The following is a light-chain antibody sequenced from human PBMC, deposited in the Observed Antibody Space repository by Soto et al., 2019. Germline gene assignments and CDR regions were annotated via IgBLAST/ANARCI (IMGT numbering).Light chain of an antibody. CDR3: VAWDDSLSGWV. V-gene: IGLV1-47*01. J-gene: IGLJ3*02. Sequence: QSVLTQPPSASGTPGQRVTISCSGSSSNIVTNHVYWYQHLPGTAPKLLIYRNSLRPSGVPDRFSGSKSGTSASLAISGIRSEDEADYYCVAWDDSLSGWVFGGGTKVTVL. CDR2: RNS. CDR1: SSNIVTNH.